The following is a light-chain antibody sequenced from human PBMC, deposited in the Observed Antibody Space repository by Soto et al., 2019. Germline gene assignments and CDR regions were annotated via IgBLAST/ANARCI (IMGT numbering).Light chain of an antibody. CDR2: DVT. CDR3: SSNTSSNPRV. Sequence: QSALTQPASVSGSPGQSITISCTGTSSDVGGYNYVSWYQQHPGKAPKLMIYDVTNRPSGVSNRFSGSKSGNTASLTISGLQADDEADYYCSSNTSSNPRVVGSGTNV. CDR1: SSDVGGYNY. J-gene: IGLJ1*01. V-gene: IGLV2-14*03.